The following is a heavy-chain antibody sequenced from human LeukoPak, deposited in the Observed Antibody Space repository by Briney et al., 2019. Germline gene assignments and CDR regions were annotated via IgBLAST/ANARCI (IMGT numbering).Heavy chain of an antibody. D-gene: IGHD1-26*01. V-gene: IGHV3-48*02. CDR3: ASSGSYRFDY. CDR2: ITASGTAM. J-gene: IGHJ4*02. Sequence: GGSLRLSCAASGFTFSSYSMNWVRQAPGKGLEWVSHITASGTAMFYADSVKGRFTISGDNAKNSLYLQMNSLRDEDTAVYYCASSGSYRFDYWGQGTLVTVSS. CDR1: GFTFSSYS.